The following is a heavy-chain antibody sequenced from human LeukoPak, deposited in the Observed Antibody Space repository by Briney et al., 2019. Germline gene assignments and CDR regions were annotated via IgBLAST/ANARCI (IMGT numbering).Heavy chain of an antibody. V-gene: IGHV1-8*01. Sequence: ASVKVSCKASGYTFTSYDINWVRQATGQGLEWMGWMNPNSGNTGCAQKFQGRVTMTRNTSISTAYMELSSLRSEDTAVYYCARGMRYQLLRWFDPWGQGTLVTVSS. CDR3: ARGMRYQLLRWFDP. CDR2: MNPNSGNT. D-gene: IGHD2-2*01. J-gene: IGHJ5*02. CDR1: GYTFTSYD.